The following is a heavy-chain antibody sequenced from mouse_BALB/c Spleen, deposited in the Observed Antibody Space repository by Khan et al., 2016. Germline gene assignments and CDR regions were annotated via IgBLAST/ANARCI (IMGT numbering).Heavy chain of an antibody. CDR1: GYSITSDYA. V-gene: IGHV3-2*02. CDR3: ARLSALDAMDY. J-gene: IGHJ4*01. CDR2: INYSGSI. D-gene: IGHD3-1*01. Sequence: EVQLQESGPGLVKPSQSLSLTCTVTGYSITSDYAWNWIRQFPGNKLEWMGYINYSGSISYNPSLKSRISITRDTSKNQFFLQLNSVTPEDTATYYCARLSALDAMDYWGQGTSVTVSS.